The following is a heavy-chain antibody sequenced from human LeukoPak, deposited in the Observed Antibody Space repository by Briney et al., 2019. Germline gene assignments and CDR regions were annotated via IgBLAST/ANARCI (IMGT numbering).Heavy chain of an antibody. CDR1: GGSFSGYY. V-gene: IGHV4-34*01. D-gene: IGHD4-17*01. J-gene: IGHJ3*02. CDR2: INHSGRT. CDR3: ARVHGDYEADAFDI. Sequence: SETLSLTCAVYGGSFSGYYWSWIRQPPGKGLEWIGEINHSGRTNYNPSLKSRVTLSVDTSKNQFSLKLSSVTAADTAVYYCARVHGDYEADAFDIWGQGTMVTVSS.